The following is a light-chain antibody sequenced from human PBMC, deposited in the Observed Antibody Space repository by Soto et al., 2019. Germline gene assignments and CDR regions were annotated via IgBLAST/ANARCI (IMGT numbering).Light chain of an antibody. Sequence: IVMTQSPATLSVSPGERVTFSGRASQGINRKLAWYQHKAGQAPRLLISGASTGATGIPARFSGSGSGTEFTLTINSLQSEDSAVYYCQQYHTWPATFGGGTNVDIK. CDR2: GAS. CDR3: QQYHTWPAT. V-gene: IGKV3-15*01. CDR1: QGINRK. J-gene: IGKJ4*01.